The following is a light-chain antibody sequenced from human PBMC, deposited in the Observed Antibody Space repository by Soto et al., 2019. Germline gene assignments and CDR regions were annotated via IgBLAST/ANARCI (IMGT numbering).Light chain of an antibody. CDR3: QQYGSSSWT. CDR2: GAS. CDR1: QSVSTSY. V-gene: IGKV3-20*01. Sequence: EIVLTQSPGTLSLSPGEGATLSCRASQSVSTSYLAWYQQKPGQAPRLLIYGASTRASGIPDRFSGSGSGTYFTLIISRLEPEDFAVYYCQQYGSSSWTFGQGTKVEIK. J-gene: IGKJ1*01.